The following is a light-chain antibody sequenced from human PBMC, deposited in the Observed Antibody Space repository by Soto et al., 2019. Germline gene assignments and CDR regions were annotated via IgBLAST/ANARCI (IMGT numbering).Light chain of an antibody. J-gene: IGKJ1*01. V-gene: IGKV1-9*01. CDR2: AAS. CDR3: QQLNSYPRT. CDR1: QAISSY. Sequence: EIQMTQSPSILSASVGDRVTITCRASQAISSYLAWYQQIPGKAPKLLIYAASTLQSGVPSRFSGSGSGTEFTLTISSLQPVDFATYYCQQLNSYPRTFGQGTKVDIK.